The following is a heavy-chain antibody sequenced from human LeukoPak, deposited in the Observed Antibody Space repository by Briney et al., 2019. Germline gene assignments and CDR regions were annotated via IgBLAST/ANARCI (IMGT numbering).Heavy chain of an antibody. D-gene: IGHD3-10*01. CDR2: ISGSGGST. J-gene: IGHJ4*02. CDR3: AKDPKRVWFGEYYFDY. CDR1: EFTFSSYA. V-gene: IGHV3-23*01. Sequence: GWSLRLSCAASEFTFSSYAMSWVRQARGKGLEWVSAISGSGGSTYYADSVKGRFTISRDNSKNTLYLQMNSLRAEDTAVYYCAKDPKRVWFGEYYFDYWGQGTLVTVSS.